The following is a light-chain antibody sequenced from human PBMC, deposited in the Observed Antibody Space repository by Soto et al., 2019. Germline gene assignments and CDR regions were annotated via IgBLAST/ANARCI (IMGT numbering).Light chain of an antibody. CDR3: SSYARMYNLG. Sequence: QSALTQPPSASGSPGQSVTIYCTGTSSDVGGYNYVSWYQQHPGKAPKLMIYEVSKRPSGVPDRFSGSKSGNTASLTVSGLQSDDEADYYCSSYARMYNLGFGGGTKVTVL. CDR2: EVS. J-gene: IGLJ2*01. V-gene: IGLV2-8*01. CDR1: SSDVGGYNY.